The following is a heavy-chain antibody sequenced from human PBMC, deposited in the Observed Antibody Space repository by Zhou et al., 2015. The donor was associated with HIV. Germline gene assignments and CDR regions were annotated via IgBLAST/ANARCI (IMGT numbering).Heavy chain of an antibody. D-gene: IGHD3-16*01. V-gene: IGHV1-69*01. J-gene: IGHJ6*03. CDR3: ARATRIGGRDDLYYYYMDV. CDR2: IIPIFGTA. CDR1: GGTFSSYA. Sequence: QVQLVQSGAEVKKPGSSVKVSCKASGGTFSSYAISWVRQAPGQGLEWMGGIIPIFGTANYAQKFQGRVTITADESTSTAYMELSSLRSEDTAVYYCARATRIGGRDDLYYYYMDVWGKGTTVTVSS.